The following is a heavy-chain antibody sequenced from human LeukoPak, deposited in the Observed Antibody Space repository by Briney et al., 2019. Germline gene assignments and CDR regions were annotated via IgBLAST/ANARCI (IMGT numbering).Heavy chain of an antibody. CDR1: GFTFGDYA. V-gene: IGHV3-7*01. CDR2: IKQDGSEK. CDR3: AKRMTPGQNSGYSSSWSPDAFDI. Sequence: PGGSLRLSCTASGFTFGDYAMSWVRQAPGKGLEWVANIKQDGSEKYYVDSVKGRFTISRDNAKNSLYLQMNSLRAEDTAVYYCAKRMTPGQNSGYSSSWSPDAFDIWGQGTMVTVSS. J-gene: IGHJ3*02. D-gene: IGHD6-13*01.